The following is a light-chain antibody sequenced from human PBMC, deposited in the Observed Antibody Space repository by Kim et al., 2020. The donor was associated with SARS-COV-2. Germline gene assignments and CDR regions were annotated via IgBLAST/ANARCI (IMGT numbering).Light chain of an antibody. CDR1: QSVRGNC. J-gene: IGKJ2*01. V-gene: IGKV3-20*01. CDR2: DAS. CDR3: QQDDSSTNP. Sequence: ENVLTQSPGTLPLSPGERATLSCRASQSVRGNCLAWYQHKPGQAPRLLIYDASSRATGIPDRFSGSGSGTDFTLTISRLEPEDFAVYYCQQDDSSTNPFGQGTKLEI.